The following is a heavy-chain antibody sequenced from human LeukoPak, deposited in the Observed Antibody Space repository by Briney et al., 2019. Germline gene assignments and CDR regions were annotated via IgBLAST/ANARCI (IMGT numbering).Heavy chain of an antibody. J-gene: IGHJ3*02. CDR1: GGTFSSYA. D-gene: IGHD1-26*01. Sequence: ASVKVSCKASGGTFSSYAISWVRQAPGQGLEWMGGIIPIFGTANYAQKFQGRVTITADESTSTAYMELGSLRSEDTAVYYCARDRKWEPQQPDAFDIWGQGTMVTVSS. V-gene: IGHV1-69*13. CDR3: ARDRKWEPQQPDAFDI. CDR2: IIPIFGTA.